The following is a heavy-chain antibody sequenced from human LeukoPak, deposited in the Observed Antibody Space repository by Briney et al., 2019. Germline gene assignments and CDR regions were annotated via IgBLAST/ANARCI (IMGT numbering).Heavy chain of an antibody. CDR1: GFTFSSYA. D-gene: IGHD5-24*01. CDR3: AKTGEMATIRSPFDY. Sequence: GGSLRLSCAASGFTFSSYAMSWVRQAPGKGLGWVSAISGSGGSTYYADSVKGRFTISRDNSKNTLYLQMSSLRAEDTAVYYCAKTGEMATIRSPFDYWGQGTLVTVSS. V-gene: IGHV3-23*01. J-gene: IGHJ4*02. CDR2: ISGSGGST.